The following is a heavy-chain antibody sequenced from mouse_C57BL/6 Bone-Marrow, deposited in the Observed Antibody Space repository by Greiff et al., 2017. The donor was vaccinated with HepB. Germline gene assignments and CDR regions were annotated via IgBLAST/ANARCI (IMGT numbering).Heavy chain of an antibody. Sequence: QVQLQQSGAELVKPGASVKISCKASGYAFSSYWMNWVKQRPGKGLEWIGQIYPGDGDTNYNGKFKGKATLTADKSSSTAYMQLSSLTSEDSAVYFCGYGNYVGYFDYWGQGTTLTVSS. D-gene: IGHD2-1*01. J-gene: IGHJ2*01. V-gene: IGHV1-80*01. CDR1: GYAFSSYW. CDR3: GYGNYVGYFDY. CDR2: IYPGDGDT.